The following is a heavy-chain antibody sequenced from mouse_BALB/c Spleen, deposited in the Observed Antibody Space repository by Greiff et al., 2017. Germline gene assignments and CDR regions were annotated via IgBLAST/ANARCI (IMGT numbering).Heavy chain of an antibody. V-gene: IGHV1-14*01. Sequence: EVQLQQSGPELVKPGASVKMSCKASGYTFTSYVMHWVKQKPGQGLEWIGYINPYNDGTKYNEKFKGKATLTSDKSSSTAYMELSSLTSEDSAVYYCASPFYYGNYGFAYWGQGTLVTVSA. CDR1: GYTFTSYV. CDR2: INPYNDGT. CDR3: ASPFYYGNYGFAY. J-gene: IGHJ3*01. D-gene: IGHD2-1*01.